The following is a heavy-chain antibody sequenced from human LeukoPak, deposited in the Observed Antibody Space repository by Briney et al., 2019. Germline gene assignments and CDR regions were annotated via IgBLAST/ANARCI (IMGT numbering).Heavy chain of an antibody. CDR2: INPNSGGT. Sequence: VASVKVSCKASGYTLTGYYMYWVRQAPGQGLEWMGWINPNSGGTNYAQKFQGRVTMTRDTSISTAYMELSRLRSDDTAVYYCARAGSGYYFDYWGQGTLVTVSS. CDR1: GYTLTGYY. V-gene: IGHV1-2*02. J-gene: IGHJ4*02. D-gene: IGHD3-10*01. CDR3: ARAGSGYYFDY.